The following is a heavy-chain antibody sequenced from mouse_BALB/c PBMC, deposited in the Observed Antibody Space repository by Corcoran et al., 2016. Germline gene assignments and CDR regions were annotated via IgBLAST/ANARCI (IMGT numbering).Heavy chain of an antibody. V-gene: IGHV8-8*01. CDR3: AREGDGYYDLYAMDY. D-gene: IGHD2-3*01. J-gene: IGHJ4*01. Sequence: QVTLKESGPGILQPSQTLSLTCSFSGFSLRTSGMGVGWIRQPSGTGLEWLAHIWWDDVKRYNPALKSRLTISKDTSSSQVFLKIASVDPADTATYYWAREGDGYYDLYAMDYWGQGTSVTVSS. CDR1: GFSLRTSGMG. CDR2: IWWDDVK.